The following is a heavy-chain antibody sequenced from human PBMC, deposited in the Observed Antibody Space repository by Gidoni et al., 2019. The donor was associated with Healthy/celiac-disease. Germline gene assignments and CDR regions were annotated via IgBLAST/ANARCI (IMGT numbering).Heavy chain of an antibody. J-gene: IGHJ4*02. V-gene: IGHV1-69*06. Sequence: QVQLVQSGAEVKKPGSSVKVSCKASGGTFSSYAISWVRQAPGQGLEWMGGIIPIFGTANYAQKFQGRVTITADKSTSTAYMELSSLRSEDTAVYYCVISRRIAVAGTWDYWGQGTLVTVSS. CDR3: VISRRIAVAGTWDY. D-gene: IGHD6-19*01. CDR1: GGTFSSYA. CDR2: IIPIFGTA.